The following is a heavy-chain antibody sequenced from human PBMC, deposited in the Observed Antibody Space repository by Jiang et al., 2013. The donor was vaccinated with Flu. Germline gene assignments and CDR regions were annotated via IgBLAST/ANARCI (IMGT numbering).Heavy chain of an antibody. Sequence: SGAEVKKPGTSVKVSCKASGFTFTSSTMQWVRQARGQRLEWIGWIVVGSGYTNYAQKFQERVTITRDMSTSTAYMELSSLRSEDTAVYYCAAEWFDILTGYSVDYWGQGTLVTVSS. J-gene: IGHJ4*02. CDR2: IVVGSGYT. D-gene: IGHD3-9*01. V-gene: IGHV1-58*02. CDR1: GFTFTSST. CDR3: AAEWFDILTGYSVDY.